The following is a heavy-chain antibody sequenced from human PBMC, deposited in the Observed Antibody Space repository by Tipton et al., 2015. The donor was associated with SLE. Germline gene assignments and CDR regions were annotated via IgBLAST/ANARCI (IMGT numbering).Heavy chain of an antibody. D-gene: IGHD2-15*01. CDR1: GGSFGSGGYY. V-gene: IGHV4-31*03. CDR3: ARGPHCSGGRCYLGKNYFYGMDV. CDR2: IAYSGNS. J-gene: IGHJ6*02. Sequence: TLSLTCTVSGGSFGSGGYYWTWVRQSAGKGLEWIGSIAYSGNSYYNPSLKSRLNISLDTSQNRFPLGLSSVTAADTAVYYCARGPHCSGGRCYLGKNYFYGMDVWGQGTTVTVSS.